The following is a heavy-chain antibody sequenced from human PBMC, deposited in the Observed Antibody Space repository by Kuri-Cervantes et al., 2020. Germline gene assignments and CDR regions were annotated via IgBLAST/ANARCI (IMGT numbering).Heavy chain of an antibody. CDR2: ISYDGSNK. J-gene: IGHJ4*02. Sequence: GGSLRLSCAASGLTFSSYAMHWVRQAPGKGLEWVAVISYDGSNKYYADSVKGRFTISRDNSKNTLYLQMNSLRAEDTAVYYCARSLIGTFDYWGQGTLVTVSS. CDR1: GLTFSSYA. CDR3: ARSLIGTFDY. D-gene: IGHD1-26*01. V-gene: IGHV3-30-3*01.